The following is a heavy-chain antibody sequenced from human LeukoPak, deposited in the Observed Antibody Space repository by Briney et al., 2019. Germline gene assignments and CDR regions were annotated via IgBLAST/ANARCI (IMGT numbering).Heavy chain of an antibody. Sequence: ASVKVSCKASENTFTNYYMHWVRQTPGQGLEWLGLINPNGGRTSYAQNFQGRVTMTRDTSTTTVYLELSSLRSEDTAVYYCARDMSTRVTPISYAIDVWGQGTMVTVSS. CDR3: ARDMSTRVTPISYAIDV. V-gene: IGHV1-46*01. J-gene: IGHJ3*01. CDR1: ENTFTNYY. CDR2: INPNGGRT. D-gene: IGHD4-23*01.